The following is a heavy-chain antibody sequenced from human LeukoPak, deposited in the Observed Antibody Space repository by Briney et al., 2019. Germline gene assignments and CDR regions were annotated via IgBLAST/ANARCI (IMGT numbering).Heavy chain of an antibody. J-gene: IGHJ4*02. CDR2: ISDSGSNK. V-gene: IGHV3-23*01. CDR1: GFTFSSYA. D-gene: IGHD6-19*01. CDR3: AAHGGSSGWGFDH. Sequence: PGGSLRLSCAASGFTFSSYAMSWVRQAPGKGLEWVAAISDSGSNKYYADSVKGRFTISRDNSKNTLYLQMNSLGAGGRDGYCCAAHGGSSGWGFDHWGQGTLVTVSS.